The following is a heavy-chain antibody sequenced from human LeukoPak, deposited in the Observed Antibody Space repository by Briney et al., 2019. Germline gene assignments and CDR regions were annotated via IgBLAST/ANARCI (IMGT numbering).Heavy chain of an antibody. CDR2: IKQDGSEK. Sequence: GGSLRLSCAASGFTFSSYWMSWVRQAPGKGLEWVANIKQDGSEKYYVDSVKGRFTISRDNAKNSLYLQMNSLRAEDTAVYYCAGEAVVVAGYYYYGMDVWGQGTTVTVSS. V-gene: IGHV3-7*03. CDR3: AGEAVVVAGYYYYGMDV. D-gene: IGHD2-15*01. CDR1: GFTFSSYW. J-gene: IGHJ6*02.